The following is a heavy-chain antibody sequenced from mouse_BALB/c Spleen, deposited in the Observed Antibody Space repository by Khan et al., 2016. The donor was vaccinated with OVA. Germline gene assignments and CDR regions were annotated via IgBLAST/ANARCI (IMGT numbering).Heavy chain of an antibody. V-gene: IGHV3-2*02. Sequence: VQLKESGPGLVKPSQSLSLTCTVTGYSITSDYAWNWIRQFPGNKLEWMGYISYSGSTSYNPSLKSRISITRDTSKNQFFPQLNSVTTEDTATYYCARPVYSAWFAYWGQGTLVTVSA. J-gene: IGHJ3*01. D-gene: IGHD1-1*01. CDR1: GYSITSDYA. CDR3: ARPVYSAWFAY. CDR2: ISYSGST.